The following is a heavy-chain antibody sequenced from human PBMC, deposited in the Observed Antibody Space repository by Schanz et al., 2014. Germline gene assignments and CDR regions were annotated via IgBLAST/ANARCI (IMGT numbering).Heavy chain of an antibody. CDR1: GFTMRNEW. CDR3: TTYXAGYXXX. D-gene: IGHD3-10*01. J-gene: IGHJ4*02. Sequence: EVQLVESGGGLVKPGGSLRLSCAASGFTMRNEWMSWVRQAPGKGLEWVARILFKTDGGPETDYAAPVKGRFTISRHXLENMXXXXXXXXXXXXTAVYXCTTYXAGYXXXWGQGTLVTVSS. CDR2: ILFKTDGGPET. V-gene: IGHV3-15*01.